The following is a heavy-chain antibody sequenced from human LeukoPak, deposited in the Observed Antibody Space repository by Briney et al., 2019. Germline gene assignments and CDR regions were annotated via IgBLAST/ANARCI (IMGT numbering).Heavy chain of an antibody. CDR1: GGSISSGSYY. CDR2: IYTSGST. J-gene: IGHJ3*02. D-gene: IGHD2-15*01. CDR3: AKPLGYCSGGSCYSFIAFDI. Sequence: SETLSLTCTVSGGSISSGSYYWSWIRQPAGKGLEWIGRIYTSGSTNYNPSLKSRVTMSVDTSKNQFSLKLSSVTAADTAVYYCAKPLGYCSGGSCYSFIAFDIWGQGTMVTVSS. V-gene: IGHV4-61*02.